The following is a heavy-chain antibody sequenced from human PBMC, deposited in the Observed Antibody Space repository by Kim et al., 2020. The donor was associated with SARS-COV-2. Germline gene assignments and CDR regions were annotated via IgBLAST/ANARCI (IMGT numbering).Heavy chain of an antibody. J-gene: IGHJ6*02. D-gene: IGHD3-10*01. Sequence: ASVKVSCKASGYTFTSYAMHWVRQAPGQRIEWMGWINAGNGNTKYSQKFQGRVTITRDTSASTAYMELSSLRSEDTAVYYCASELWFGDYIYYYYGMDVWGQGTTVTVSS. CDR3: ASELWFGDYIYYYYGMDV. CDR1: GYTFTSYA. V-gene: IGHV1-3*01. CDR2: INAGNGNT.